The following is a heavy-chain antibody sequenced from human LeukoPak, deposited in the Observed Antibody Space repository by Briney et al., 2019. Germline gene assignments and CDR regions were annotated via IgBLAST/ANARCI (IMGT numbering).Heavy chain of an antibody. Sequence: GASVKVFCKASGYTFTSYYMHWVRQAPGQGLEWMGWINPNSGGTNYAQKFQGRVTMTRDTSISTAYMEPSRLRSDDTAVYYCAREIEYYFDYWGQGTLVTVSS. CDR1: GYTFTSYY. J-gene: IGHJ4*02. D-gene: IGHD2/OR15-2a*01. CDR2: INPNSGGT. V-gene: IGHV1-2*02. CDR3: AREIEYYFDY.